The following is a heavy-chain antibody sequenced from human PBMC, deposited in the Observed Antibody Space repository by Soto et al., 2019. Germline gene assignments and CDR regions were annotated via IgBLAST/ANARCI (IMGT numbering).Heavy chain of an antibody. CDR2: TYYRSQWYN. Sequence: SQTLSLTCVISGDSVSSNSAAWNWIRPSPSRGLEWLGRTYYRSQWYNDYAVSVKGRIIINPDTSKNQFSLQLSSVTPEDTAVYYCARIPGPSSSCQLDGMDVWGQGTTVTVSS. D-gene: IGHD6-13*01. J-gene: IGHJ6*02. CDR1: GDSVSSNSAA. V-gene: IGHV6-1*01. CDR3: ARIPGPSSSCQLDGMDV.